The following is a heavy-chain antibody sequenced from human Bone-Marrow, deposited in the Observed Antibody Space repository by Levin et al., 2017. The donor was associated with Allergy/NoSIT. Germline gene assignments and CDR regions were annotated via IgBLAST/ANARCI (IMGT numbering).Heavy chain of an antibody. D-gene: IGHD1-26*01. Sequence: PGGSLRLSCAASGFTFSPYEMTWVRQTPGKGLEWVSYITRSGTTINYADSVKGRFTISRDNANNALYLQMNSLRAEDTAVYYCARGDSGGSSDRFYYYGMDVWGQGTTVTVSS. CDR2: ITRSGTTI. V-gene: IGHV3-48*03. CDR1: GFTFSPYE. CDR3: ARGDSGGSSDRFYYYGMDV. J-gene: IGHJ6*02.